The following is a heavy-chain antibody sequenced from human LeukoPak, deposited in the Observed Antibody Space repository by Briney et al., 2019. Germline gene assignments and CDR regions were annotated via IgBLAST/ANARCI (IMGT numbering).Heavy chain of an antibody. CDR1: GFTFSDHA. V-gene: IGHV3-23*01. Sequence: GGSLRLSCAASGFTFSDHAMSWVRQAPAKGLEWVSSINGNGGGSYYIDSVKGRFTVSRDNSKNTLYLQMNSLRAEDTAVYYCARSSIAAAGVDYWGQGTLVTVSS. D-gene: IGHD6-13*01. CDR2: INGNGGGS. CDR3: ARSSIAAAGVDY. J-gene: IGHJ4*02.